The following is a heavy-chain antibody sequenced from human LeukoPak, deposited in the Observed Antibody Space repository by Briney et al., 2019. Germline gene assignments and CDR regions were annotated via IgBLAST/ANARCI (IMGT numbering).Heavy chain of an antibody. Sequence: SETLSLTCAVYGGSFSGYYWSWIRQPPGKGLEWIGEINHSESTNYNPSLMSRVTISVDTSKNQFSLKLSSVTAADTAVYYCARHRGSGWYGYYFDYWGQGTLVTVSS. CDR2: INHSEST. D-gene: IGHD6-19*01. CDR1: GGSFSGYY. CDR3: ARHRGSGWYGYYFDY. J-gene: IGHJ4*02. V-gene: IGHV4-34*01.